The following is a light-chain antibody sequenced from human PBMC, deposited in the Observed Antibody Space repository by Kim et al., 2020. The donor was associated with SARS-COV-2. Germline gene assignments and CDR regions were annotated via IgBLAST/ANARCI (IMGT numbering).Light chain of an antibody. V-gene: IGKV3D-15*01. CDR2: AAS. CDR1: QGISTN. Sequence: ERVVTQSPVTLSVSPGERATLSCRASQGISTNLAWYQQKPGQAPRLPISAASTRATGIPARFSGGGSGTEFTLTISSLQSEDFAVYYCQQYHDWPPTFGQGTKVDIK. CDR3: QQYHDWPPT. J-gene: IGKJ1*01.